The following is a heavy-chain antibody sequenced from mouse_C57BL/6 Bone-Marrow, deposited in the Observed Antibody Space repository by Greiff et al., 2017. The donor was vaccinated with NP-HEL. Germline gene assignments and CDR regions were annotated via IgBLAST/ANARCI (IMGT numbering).Heavy chain of an antibody. J-gene: IGHJ4*01. D-gene: IGHD2-5*01. CDR3: ARDRDYYSREDAMDY. V-gene: IGHV5-4*01. CDR2: ISDGGSYT. Sequence: EVQGVESGGGLVKPGGSLKLSCAASGFTFSSYAMSWVRQTPEKRLEWVATISDGGSYTYYPDNVKGRFTISRDNAKNNLYLQMSHLKSEDTAMYYCARDRDYYSREDAMDYWGQGTSVTVSS. CDR1: GFTFSSYA.